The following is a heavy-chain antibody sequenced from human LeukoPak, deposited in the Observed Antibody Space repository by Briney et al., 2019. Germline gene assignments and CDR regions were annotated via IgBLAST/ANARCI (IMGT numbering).Heavy chain of an antibody. D-gene: IGHD1-7*01. J-gene: IGHJ4*02. Sequence: VKVSCKASGGTFSSYAISWVRQAPGQGLEWMGRIIHIFGTANYAQKFQGRVTITTDESTSTAYMELSSLRSEDTAVYYCASSPGITGTTLDYWGQGTLVTASS. V-gene: IGHV1-69*05. CDR2: IIHIFGTA. CDR1: GGTFSSYA. CDR3: ASSPGITGTTLDY.